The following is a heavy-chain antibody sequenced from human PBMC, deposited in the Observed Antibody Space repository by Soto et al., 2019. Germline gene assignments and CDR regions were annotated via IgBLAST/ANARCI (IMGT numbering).Heavy chain of an antibody. CDR1: GTSALTFSEYY. Sequence: GGALRLSXAASGTSALTFSEYYMSWIRQAPGKGLEWLSYISGSGSTIYYAVSVKGRFTISRDNAKNSLYLQMNSLRAEDTAVYYCARDRYSYGAWGQGTLVTVSS. D-gene: IGHD5-18*01. CDR2: ISGSGSTI. J-gene: IGHJ5*02. CDR3: ARDRYSYGA. V-gene: IGHV3-11*01.